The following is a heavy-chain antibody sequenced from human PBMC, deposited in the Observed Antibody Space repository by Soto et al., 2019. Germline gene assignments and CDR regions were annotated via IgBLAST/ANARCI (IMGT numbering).Heavy chain of an antibody. D-gene: IGHD6-13*01. Sequence: QVQLQESGPGLVKPSQTLSLTCTVSGGSISSGGYYWSWIRQHPGKGLEGIGYIYYSGSTSYNPSLKSRVTISVDTSKNQFSLKLSSVTAADTAVYYCARETAAGYNWFDPWGQGTLVTVSS. J-gene: IGHJ5*02. CDR2: IYYSGST. CDR1: GGSISSGGYY. CDR3: ARETAAGYNWFDP. V-gene: IGHV4-31*03.